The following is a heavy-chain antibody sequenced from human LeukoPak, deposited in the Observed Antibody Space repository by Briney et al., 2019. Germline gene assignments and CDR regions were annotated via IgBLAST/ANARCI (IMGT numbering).Heavy chain of an antibody. V-gene: IGHV3-21*01. CDR1: GFTFNSYS. Sequence: GSLRLSCAASGFTFNSYSMNWVRQAPGKGLEWVSSISSSSSYIYYADSVKGRFTISRDNAKNSLYLQMNSLRAEDTAVYYCARSRNRGEFDYWGQGTLVTVSS. D-gene: IGHD1-14*01. J-gene: IGHJ4*02. CDR2: ISSSSSYI. CDR3: ARSRNRGEFDY.